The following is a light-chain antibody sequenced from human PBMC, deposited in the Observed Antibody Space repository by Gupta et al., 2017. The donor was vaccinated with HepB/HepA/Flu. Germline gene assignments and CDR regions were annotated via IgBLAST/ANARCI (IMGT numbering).Light chain of an antibody. J-gene: IGLJ1*01. CDR3: SAYAGNYAYV. V-gene: IGLV2-11*01. CDR2: DVS. Sequence: QSALTQPRSVSGSPGQSFTISCAGTISDIGTYNFVSWYQQHPGKAPKVMIYDVSGRPSGVPDRFSASKSGNTVSLTISGLQDEDEADYYCSAYAGNYAYVFGTGTKVTVL. CDR1: ISDIGTYNF.